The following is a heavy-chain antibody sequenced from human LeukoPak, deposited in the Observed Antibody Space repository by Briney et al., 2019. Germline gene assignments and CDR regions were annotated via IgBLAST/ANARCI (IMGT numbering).Heavy chain of an antibody. D-gene: IGHD3-3*01. CDR1: GGTFSSYA. V-gene: IGHV1-69*01. J-gene: IGHJ5*02. CDR2: IIPIFGTA. CDR3: ARASRGGPFFWSGYYRHWFDP. Sequence: GSSVKVSCKASGGTFSSYAISWVRQAPGQGLEWMGGIIPIFGTANYAQKFQGRVTITADESTSTAYMELSSLRSEDTAVYYCARASRGGPFFWSGYYRHWFDPWGQGTLVTVSS.